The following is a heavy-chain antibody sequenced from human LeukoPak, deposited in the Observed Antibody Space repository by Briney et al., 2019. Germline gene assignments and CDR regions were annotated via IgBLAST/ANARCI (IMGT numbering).Heavy chain of an antibody. V-gene: IGHV1-18*01. D-gene: IGHD3-10*01. CDR2: ISAYNGNI. CDR1: GYTFTNYG. Sequence: ASVKVSCKASGYTFTNYGISWLRQAPGQGLEWMGWISAYNGNIRYAQNLQGRVTMTTDTSTSTAYMELRSLRSDDTAVYYCGRSFGNYYGSGTPPLYFDYWGQGTLVTVSS. J-gene: IGHJ4*02. CDR3: GRSFGNYYGSGTPPLYFDY.